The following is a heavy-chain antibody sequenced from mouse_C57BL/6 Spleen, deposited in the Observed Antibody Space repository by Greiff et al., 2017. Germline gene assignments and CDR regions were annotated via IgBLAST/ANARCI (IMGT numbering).Heavy chain of an antibody. D-gene: IGHD2-4*01. CDR3: ARGGLRRDYYAMDY. CDR2: ISNLAYSI. J-gene: IGHJ4*01. V-gene: IGHV5-15*01. CDR1: GFTFSDYG. Sequence: EVKVVESGGGLVQPGGSLKLPCAASGFTFSDYGMAWVRQAPRKGPEWVAFISNLAYSIYYADTVTGRFTISRENAKNTLYLEMSSLRSEDTAMYYCARGGLRRDYYAMDYWGQGTSVTVSS.